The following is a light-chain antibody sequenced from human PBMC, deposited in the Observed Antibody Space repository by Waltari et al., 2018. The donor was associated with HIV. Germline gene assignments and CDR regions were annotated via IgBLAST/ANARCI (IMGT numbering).Light chain of an antibody. CDR3: QQRSNWLWT. Sequence: EIVFTQSPATLSLSPGERATLSCRASQNVYNYLTWYQQKPGQPPRLLIYDASSRATGIAARFSGSGSGTDFTLTITSLEPEDFAVYYCQQRSNWLWTFGQGTKVEI. J-gene: IGKJ1*01. V-gene: IGKV3-11*01. CDR2: DAS. CDR1: QNVYNY.